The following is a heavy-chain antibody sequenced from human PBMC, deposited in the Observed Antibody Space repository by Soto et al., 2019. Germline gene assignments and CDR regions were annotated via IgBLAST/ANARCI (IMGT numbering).Heavy chain of an antibody. CDR1: GYTFTSYG. D-gene: IGHD1-1*01. J-gene: IGHJ4*02. CDR3: ARWRYGDY. CDR2: ISAHNGNT. Sequence: QVHLVQCGAEVKKPGASVKVSCKGSGYTFTSYGITWVRQAPGQGLEWMGWISAHNGNTNYAQKLQGRVTVTRDTSTSTAYMELRSLRSDDTAVYYCARWRYGDYWGQGALVTVSS. V-gene: IGHV1-18*01.